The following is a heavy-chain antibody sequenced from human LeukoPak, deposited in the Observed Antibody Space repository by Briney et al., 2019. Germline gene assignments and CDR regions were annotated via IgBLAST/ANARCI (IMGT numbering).Heavy chain of an antibody. CDR2: INHSGST. CDR1: GGSFRGYY. V-gene: IGHV4-34*01. J-gene: IGHJ4*02. D-gene: IGHD3-22*01. CDR3: ARGTYYYDSSGYYYIEIY. Sequence: SETLTLTCAVYGGSFRGYYWSWIRQPPGKGLRWIGEINHSGSTNYNPTLKSRVTISVDTSKKQFSLKLSPVTAAETAVYYCARGTYYYDSSGYYYIEIYGGQGTLVTVSS.